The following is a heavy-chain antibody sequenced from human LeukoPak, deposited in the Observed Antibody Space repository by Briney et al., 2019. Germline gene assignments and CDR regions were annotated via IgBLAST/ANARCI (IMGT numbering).Heavy chain of an antibody. J-gene: IGHJ4*02. D-gene: IGHD6-13*01. CDR2: IKEDGSDK. Sequence: AGGSLRLSCAASGFAFSSYWMTWVRQAPGKGLEWVANIKEDGSDKYYVDSVKGRFTISRDNAKNSLYLQMNSLRAEDTAVYFCASIAASRSFDYWGQGTLVTVSS. V-gene: IGHV3-7*01. CDR1: GFAFSSYW. CDR3: ASIAASRSFDY.